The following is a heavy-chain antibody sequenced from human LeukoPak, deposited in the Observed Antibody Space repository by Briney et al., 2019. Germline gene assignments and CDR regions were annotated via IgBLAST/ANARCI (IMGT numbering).Heavy chain of an antibody. CDR2: IKSKTDGGTT. CDR3: TAYSGSGYYFDY. D-gene: IGHD1-26*01. CDR1: GFTFSNAW. Sequence: GGSLRLSCAASGFTFSNAWMNWVRQAPGKGQEWVGRIKSKTDGGTTDYTAPVKGRFTISRDDSKNTLYLQMNSLKTEDTAVYYCTAYSGSGYYFDYWGQGTLVTVSS. V-gene: IGHV3-15*07. J-gene: IGHJ4*02.